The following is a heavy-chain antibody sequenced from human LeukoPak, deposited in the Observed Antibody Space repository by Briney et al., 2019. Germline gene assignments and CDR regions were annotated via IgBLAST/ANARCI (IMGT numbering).Heavy chain of an antibody. J-gene: IGHJ4*02. CDR3: ARGSSAQGWINDY. CDR1: GFSFSNSW. CDR2: IKQDGSQK. Sequence: GGSLRLSCTASGFSFSNSWMTWVRQAPGKGLEWVANIKQDGSQKYYVDSVKGRFTISRDNAKNSVCLQMNSPRGEDTAVYYCARGSSAQGWINDYWGQGTLVTVSS. D-gene: IGHD6-6*01. V-gene: IGHV3-7*01.